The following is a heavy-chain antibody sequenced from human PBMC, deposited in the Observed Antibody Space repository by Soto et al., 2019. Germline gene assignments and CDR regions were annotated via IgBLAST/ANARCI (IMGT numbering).Heavy chain of an antibody. J-gene: IGHJ4*02. Sequence: PGGSLRLSCAASGFTFSSYAMSWVRQAPGKGLEWVSAISGSGGSTYYADSVKGRFTISRDNSKNTLYLQMNSLRAEDTAVYYCAKVGSESIAVAGIFDYWGQGTLVTVSS. V-gene: IGHV3-23*01. D-gene: IGHD6-19*01. CDR1: GFTFSSYA. CDR2: ISGSGGST. CDR3: AKVGSESIAVAGIFDY.